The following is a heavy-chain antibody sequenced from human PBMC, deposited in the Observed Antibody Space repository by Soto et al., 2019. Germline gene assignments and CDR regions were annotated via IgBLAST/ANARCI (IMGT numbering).Heavy chain of an antibody. CDR1: GGSLSGYY. CDR3: ARGVAGYSSGWYPYFDY. Sequence: PSETLSLTCTVSGGSLSGYYWSWLRQPPGKGLEWIGYIYYSGSTNYNPSLKSRVTISVDTSKNQFSLKLSSVTAADTAVYYCARGVAGYSSGWYPYFDYWGQGTLVTVSS. V-gene: IGHV4-59*01. D-gene: IGHD6-19*01. J-gene: IGHJ4*02. CDR2: IYYSGST.